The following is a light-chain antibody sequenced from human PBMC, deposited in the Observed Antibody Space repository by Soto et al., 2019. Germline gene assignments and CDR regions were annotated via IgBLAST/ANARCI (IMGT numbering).Light chain of an antibody. CDR1: QSVSSY. J-gene: IGKJ4*01. Sequence: EIVLTQSPATLSLSPGERANLTCRASQSVSSYLAWYQQKPGQAPRLLIYDASNRATGIPARFSGSGSGTDFTLTISSLEPEDFAVYYCQQRSNWLTFGGGTKVEIQ. CDR3: QQRSNWLT. V-gene: IGKV3-11*01. CDR2: DAS.